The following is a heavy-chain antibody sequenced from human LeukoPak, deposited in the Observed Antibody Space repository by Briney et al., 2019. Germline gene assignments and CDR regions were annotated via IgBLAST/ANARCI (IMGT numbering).Heavy chain of an antibody. CDR1: GYTFTSYG. CDR2: ISAYNGNT. Sequence: AASVKVSCKASGYTFTSYGISWVRQAPGQGLEWMGWISAYNGNTNYAQKLQGRVTMTTDTSMSTAYMELRSLRSDDTAVYYCATTMAKGIYYYYYYMDVWGKGTTVTVSS. D-gene: IGHD3-10*01. J-gene: IGHJ6*03. CDR3: ATTMAKGIYYYYYYMDV. V-gene: IGHV1-18*01.